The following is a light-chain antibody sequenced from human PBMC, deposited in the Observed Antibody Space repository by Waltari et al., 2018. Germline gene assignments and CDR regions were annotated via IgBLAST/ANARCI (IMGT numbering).Light chain of an antibody. CDR1: SSNIGSQY. J-gene: IGLJ3*02. V-gene: IGLV1-47*01. CDR2: RNN. CDR3: AVCDDSLSAWV. Sequence: QSVLTQPPSASGTPGQRVTISGSGSSSNIGSQYSFCSQQLPATAPKLLSYRNNQRPSGVPDRVSGSKSGTSASLAISGLRSEDEADYHCAVCDDSLSAWVFGGGTKLTVL.